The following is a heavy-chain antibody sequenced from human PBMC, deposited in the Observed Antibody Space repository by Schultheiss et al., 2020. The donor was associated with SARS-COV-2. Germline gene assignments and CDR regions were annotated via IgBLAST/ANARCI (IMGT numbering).Heavy chain of an antibody. D-gene: IGHD3-3*01. CDR2: ISGSGGST. CDR1: GFTFSSYS. CDR3: ASHFTIFAAFDI. Sequence: GGSLRLSCAASGFTFSSYSMNWVRQAPGKGLEWVSAISGSGGSTYYADSVKGRFTISRDNSKNTLYLQMNSLRAEDTAVYYCASHFTIFAAFDIWGQGTMVTVSS. V-gene: IGHV3-23*01. J-gene: IGHJ3*02.